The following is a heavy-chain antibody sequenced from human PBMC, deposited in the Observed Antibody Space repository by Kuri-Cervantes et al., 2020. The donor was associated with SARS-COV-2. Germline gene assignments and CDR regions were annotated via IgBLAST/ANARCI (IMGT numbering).Heavy chain of an antibody. CDR2: ISGSGGST. J-gene: IGHJ6*03. CDR1: GFTFSSYA. CDR3: ARLAARPSGYYYYYMDV. D-gene: IGHD6-6*01. V-gene: IGHV3-23*01. Sequence: GESLKISCAASGFTFSSYAMSWVRQAPGKGLEWVSAISGSGGSTYYADSVKGRFTISRDNAKNSLYPQMNSLRAEDTALYHCARLAARPSGYYYYYMDVWGKGTTVTVSS.